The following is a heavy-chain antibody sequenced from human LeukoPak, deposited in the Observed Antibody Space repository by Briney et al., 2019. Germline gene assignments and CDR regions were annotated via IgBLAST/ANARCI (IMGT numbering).Heavy chain of an antibody. Sequence: ASVKVSCKASGYTFTGYYMHWARQAPGQGLEWMGWINPNSGGTNYAQKFQGRVTMTRDTSISTAYMELSRLRSDDTAVYYCARNSGYVLRWFDPWGQGTLVTVSS. D-gene: IGHD5-12*01. CDR2: INPNSGGT. V-gene: IGHV1-2*02. J-gene: IGHJ5*02. CDR1: GYTFTGYY. CDR3: ARNSGYVLRWFDP.